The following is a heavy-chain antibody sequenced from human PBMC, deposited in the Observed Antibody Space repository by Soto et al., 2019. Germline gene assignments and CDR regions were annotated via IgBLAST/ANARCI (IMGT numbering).Heavy chain of an antibody. CDR2: IYYSGTT. V-gene: IGHV4-59*08. Sequence: SETLSLTCTVSGCSITNYYWSWIRQPPGKGLEWIGYIYYSGTTNYNPSLKSRVTISVDTSKNQFSLKLSSVTAGDTAVYYCASWWAIKGYFTYWGQGSLVTVSS. CDR1: GCSITNYY. CDR3: ASWWAIKGYFTY. J-gene: IGHJ4*02. D-gene: IGHD2-15*01.